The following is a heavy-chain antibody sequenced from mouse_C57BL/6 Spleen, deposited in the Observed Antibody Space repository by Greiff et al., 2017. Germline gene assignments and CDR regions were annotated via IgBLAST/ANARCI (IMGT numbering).Heavy chain of an antibody. CDR3: TTEGYGNYVGGDY. V-gene: IGHV14-1*01. CDR1: GFNIKDYY. J-gene: IGHJ2*01. Sequence: VQLQQSGAELVRPGASVKLSCTASGFNIKDYYMHWVKQRPEQGLEWIGRIDPEDGDTEYAPKFQGKATMTADTSSNTAYLQLSSLTSEDTAVYYCTTEGYGNYVGGDYGGKGTTLTVSS. CDR2: IDPEDGDT. D-gene: IGHD2-1*01.